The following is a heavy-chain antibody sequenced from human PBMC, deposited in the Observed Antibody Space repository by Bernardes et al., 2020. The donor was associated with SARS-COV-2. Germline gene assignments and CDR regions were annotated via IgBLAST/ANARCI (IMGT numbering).Heavy chain of an antibody. V-gene: IGHV1-24*01. J-gene: IGHJ5*02. CDR3: ATTSAIVATRAWFDP. Sequence: ASVKVSCKVSGYTLTELSMHWVRQAPGKGLEWVGGFDPADGETIYAQKFQGRVTMTEDTSTDTAYMELSSLRSEDTAVYYCATTSAIVATRAWFDPWGQGTLVNVSS. CDR1: GYTLTELS. CDR2: FDPADGET. D-gene: IGHD5-12*01.